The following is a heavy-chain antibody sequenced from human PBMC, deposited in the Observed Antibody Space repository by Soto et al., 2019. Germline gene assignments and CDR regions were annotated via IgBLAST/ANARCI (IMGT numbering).Heavy chain of an antibody. D-gene: IGHD4-17*01. Sequence: SGPTLVNPTQTLTLTCTFSGFSLSTSGMCVSWIRQPPGKALEWLARIDWDDDKYYSTSLETRLTISKDTSKNQVVLTMTNMDPVDTATYYCARNFGDYGDFGDVFDIWGQGTMVTVSS. CDR1: GFSLSTSGMC. CDR3: ARNFGDYGDFGDVFDI. CDR2: IDWDDDK. J-gene: IGHJ3*02. V-gene: IGHV2-70*11.